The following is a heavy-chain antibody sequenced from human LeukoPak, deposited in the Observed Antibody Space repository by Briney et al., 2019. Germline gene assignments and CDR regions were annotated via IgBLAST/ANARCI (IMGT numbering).Heavy chain of an antibody. J-gene: IGHJ4*02. Sequence: SETLSLTCGVSGGSISGTNWWSWVRQPPGLGLEWIGEISLAGQTNYNPSLNGRVTMSLDKSSNQLSLHLTSVTAADTATYYCSRESRPFCPFGYWGQGTLVIVSS. CDR1: GGSISGTNW. CDR3: SRESRPFCPFGY. CDR2: ISLAGQT. V-gene: IGHV4/OR15-8*02.